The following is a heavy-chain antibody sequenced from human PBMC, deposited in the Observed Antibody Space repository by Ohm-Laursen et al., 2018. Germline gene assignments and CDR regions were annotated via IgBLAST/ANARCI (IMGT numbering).Heavy chain of an antibody. D-gene: IGHD5-18*01. CDR2: INWNGGSI. V-gene: IGHV3-9*01. Sequence: SLRLSCTASVFTFDDYAMHWVRHAPGKGLEWVSGINWNGGSIGYADSVKGRFIISRDNAKNSLYLQMNSLRGEDTALYYCAKESSTWIQLWLDYWGQGTLVTVSS. CDR3: AKESSTWIQLWLDY. J-gene: IGHJ4*02. CDR1: VFTFDDYA.